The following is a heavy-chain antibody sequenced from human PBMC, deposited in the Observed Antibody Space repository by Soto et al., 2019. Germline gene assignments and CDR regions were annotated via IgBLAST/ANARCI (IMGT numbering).Heavy chain of an antibody. D-gene: IGHD2-8*01. CDR1: GFTVSNNY. CDR2: IHTDAST. V-gene: IGHV3-53*04. Sequence: EVQLVESGGGLVQPGGSLRLSCAVSGFTVSNNYMTWLRQAPGKGLEWVSVIHTDASTYYADSVKGRFTISRHNSENPPYPPMNRLRPGDTAVFYWATQDYLYDWGQGTLVTVSS. J-gene: IGHJ4*02. CDR3: ATQDYLYD.